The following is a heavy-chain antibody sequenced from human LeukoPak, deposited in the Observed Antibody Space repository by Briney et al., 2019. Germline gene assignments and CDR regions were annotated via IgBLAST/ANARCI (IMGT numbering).Heavy chain of an antibody. Sequence: ASVKVSCKASGYTFTSYGINWVRQAPGQGLEWMGWISAYNGNINYAQKLQGRVTMTTDTSTSTAYMELRSLRSDDTAVYYCARSPTYIVVVPDFDYWGQGTLVTVSS. CDR2: ISAYNGNI. CDR3: ARSPTYIVVVPDFDY. D-gene: IGHD2-2*01. V-gene: IGHV1-18*01. CDR1: GYTFTSYG. J-gene: IGHJ4*02.